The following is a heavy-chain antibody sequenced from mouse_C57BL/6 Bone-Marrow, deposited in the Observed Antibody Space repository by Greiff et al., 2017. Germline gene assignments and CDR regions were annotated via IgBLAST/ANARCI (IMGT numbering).Heavy chain of an antibody. CDR1: GFSFTSYG. V-gene: IGHV2-5*01. J-gene: IGHJ2*01. Sequence: VQLLQSGPGLVQPSQCLSITCTVSGFSFTSYGVHWVRQSPGKGLEWLGVIWSGGSTDYNAAFLSRLCITKDNSKSKVVFNMNSLQADDTALYYGANCPLDYWGQGTTLTVSS. CDR2: IWSGGST. CDR3: ANCPLDY.